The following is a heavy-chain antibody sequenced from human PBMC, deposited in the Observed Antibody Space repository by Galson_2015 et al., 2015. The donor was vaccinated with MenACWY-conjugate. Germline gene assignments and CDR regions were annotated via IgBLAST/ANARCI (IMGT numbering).Heavy chain of an antibody. CDR2: IKQDGTEI. D-gene: IGHD3-10*01. CDR3: ARGFISPTY. V-gene: IGHV3-7*03. J-gene: IGHJ4*02. Sequence: ALRLCYAASGFTFSTYWMSWVRQAPGKGLEWVASIKQDGTEISYVDSMKGRFTISRDNAKNSLYLQLNSLRAEDTAVYYCARGFISPTYWGQGTLVTVSS. CDR1: GFTFSTYW.